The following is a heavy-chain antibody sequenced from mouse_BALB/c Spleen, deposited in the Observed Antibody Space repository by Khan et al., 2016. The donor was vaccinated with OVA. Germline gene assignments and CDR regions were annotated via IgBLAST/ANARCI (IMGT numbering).Heavy chain of an antibody. CDR1: GFTFSDYY. CDR3: ARAGYGGFAY. CDR2: ISDGGSYT. J-gene: IGHJ3*01. V-gene: IGHV5-4*02. Sequence: EVELVESGGGLVKPGGSLKLSCAASGFTFSDYYMYWVRQTPEKRLALVATISDGGSYTYSPDSVKGRFTISRDNAKNNLYLQMSSLKSEDTAMYYCARAGYGGFAYGGQGTLVTVSA. D-gene: IGHD1-1*02.